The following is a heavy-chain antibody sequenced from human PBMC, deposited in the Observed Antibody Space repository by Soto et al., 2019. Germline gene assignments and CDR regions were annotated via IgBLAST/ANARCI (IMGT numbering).Heavy chain of an antibody. V-gene: IGHV4-39*01. D-gene: IGHD1-26*01. CDR1: GGSISSSNYH. J-gene: IGHJ4*02. Sequence: QLQLQESGPGLVKPSETLSLTCTVSGGSISSSNYHWGWIRQPPGKGLEWIGSMYYSGSTYYNPSLKSRVTLSVDTSKNQFSLKLTSVTAADTALYHCARHVGNSPPGSWGQGTLVTVSS. CDR2: MYYSGST. CDR3: ARHVGNSPPGS.